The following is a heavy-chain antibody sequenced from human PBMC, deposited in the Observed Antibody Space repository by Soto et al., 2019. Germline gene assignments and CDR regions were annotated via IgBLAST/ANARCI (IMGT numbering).Heavy chain of an antibody. CDR3: AKDPDGDYLGAFDS. D-gene: IGHD4-17*01. CDR2: ISVGGGIT. Sequence: EVQLLESGGGLVRPGGSLRLSCGGSKFTFSTYAMTWVRQAPGKGLEWVSGISVGGGITKYADSVKGRFTISRDNSKSTLYLQMKSLRGEDAAIYYWAKDPDGDYLGAFDSWGQGTLVTVSS. J-gene: IGHJ4*02. CDR1: KFTFSTYA. V-gene: IGHV3-23*01.